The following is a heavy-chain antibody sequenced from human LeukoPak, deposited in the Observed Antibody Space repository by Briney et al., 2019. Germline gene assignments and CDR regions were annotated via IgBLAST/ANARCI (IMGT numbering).Heavy chain of an antibody. J-gene: IGHJ3*02. CDR3: ARVGTLAFDI. V-gene: IGHV4-59*01. CDR1: GVSISTYY. D-gene: IGHD1-14*01. CDR2: VYYSGNT. Sequence: PSETLSLTCTVSGVSISTYYWSWIRQPPGKRLEWIGYVYYSGNTNYNPPLQSRVTISVDTSKNQFSLNLNSVTAADTALSYCARVGTLAFDIWGQGTMVTVSS.